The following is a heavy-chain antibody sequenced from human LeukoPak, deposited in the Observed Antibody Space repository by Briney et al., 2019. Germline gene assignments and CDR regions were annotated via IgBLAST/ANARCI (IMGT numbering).Heavy chain of an antibody. J-gene: IGHJ4*02. V-gene: IGHV3-23*01. CDR2: ITSGGGNT. CDR3: AQLAPGCY. CDR1: GFTFSSYG. Sequence: GGSLRLSCAASGFTFSSYGMSWVRQAPGKGLEWVSSITSGGGNTYYADSVKGRFSVSRDNSMNTLYLQMNSLTVQDTAVYYCAQLAPGCYWGQGTLVTVSS. D-gene: IGHD6-19*01.